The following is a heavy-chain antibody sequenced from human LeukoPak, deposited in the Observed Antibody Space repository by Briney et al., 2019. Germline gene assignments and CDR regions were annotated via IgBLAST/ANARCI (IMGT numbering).Heavy chain of an antibody. CDR2: INHSGST. CDR3: ARRDDFWSGYYTTRSYYFDY. Sequence: SETLSLTCAVYGGSFSGYYWSWIRQPPGKGLEWIGEINHSGSTNYNPSLKSRVTISVDTSKNQFSLKLSSVTAADTAVYYCARRDDFWSGYYTTRSYYFDYWGQGTLVTVSS. J-gene: IGHJ4*02. CDR1: GGSFSGYY. V-gene: IGHV4-34*01. D-gene: IGHD3-3*01.